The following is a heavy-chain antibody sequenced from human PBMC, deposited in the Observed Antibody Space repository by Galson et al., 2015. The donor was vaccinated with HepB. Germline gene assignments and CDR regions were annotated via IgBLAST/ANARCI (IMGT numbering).Heavy chain of an antibody. CDR3: ARDTARGRIDY. CDR2: ISYDGSNK. D-gene: IGHD3-10*01. V-gene: IGHV3-30-3*01. Sequence: SLRLSCAASGFTFSSYAMHWVRQAPGKGLEWVAVISYDGSNKYYADSVKGRFTISRDNSKNTLYLQMNSLRAEDTAVYYCARDTARGRIDYWGQGTLVTVSS. J-gene: IGHJ4*02. CDR1: GFTFSSYA.